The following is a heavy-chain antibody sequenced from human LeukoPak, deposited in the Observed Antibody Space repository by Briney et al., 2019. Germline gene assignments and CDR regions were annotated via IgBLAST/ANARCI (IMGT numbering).Heavy chain of an antibody. Sequence: GGSLRLSCAASGFTFSSYAMSWVRQAPGKGLEWVSAISGSGGSTHYADSVKGRFTISRDNSKNTLYLQMNSLRAEDTAVYYCAKSYDYIWGSYRFNWFDRWGQGTLVTVSS. V-gene: IGHV3-23*01. J-gene: IGHJ5*02. CDR1: GFTFSSYA. CDR3: AKSYDYIWGSYRFNWFDR. D-gene: IGHD3-16*02. CDR2: ISGSGGST.